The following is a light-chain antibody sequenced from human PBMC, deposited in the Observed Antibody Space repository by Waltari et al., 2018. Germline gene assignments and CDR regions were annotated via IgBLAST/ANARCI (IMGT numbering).Light chain of an antibody. Sequence: QSILTQPPSVSGASGQRVTMSCTGSSSNIGATYGVHWYQQLPGTAPKLLIYGTSNRPSGVPDRFSGSKSGTSASLAITGLQAEDEADYYCQSYDSSLSVVVFGGGTKLTVL. V-gene: IGLV1-40*01. J-gene: IGLJ2*01. CDR1: SSNIGATYG. CDR3: QSYDSSLSVVV. CDR2: GTS.